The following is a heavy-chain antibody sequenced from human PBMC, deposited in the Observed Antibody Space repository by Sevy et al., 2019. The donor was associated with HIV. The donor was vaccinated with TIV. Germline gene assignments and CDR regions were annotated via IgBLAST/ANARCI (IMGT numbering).Heavy chain of an antibody. J-gene: IGHJ4*02. CDR3: ARESGDCSSTSCYEGVFDY. V-gene: IGHV4-61*02. Sequence: SETLSLTCTVSGGSISSGGYYWSWIRQPAGKGLEWIGRIYTSGSTNYNPSLKSRVTISVDTSKNQFSLKLSSVTAADTAVYYCARESGDCSSTSCYEGVFDYWGQGTLVTVSS. CDR1: GGSISSGGYY. CDR2: IYTSGST. D-gene: IGHD2-2*01.